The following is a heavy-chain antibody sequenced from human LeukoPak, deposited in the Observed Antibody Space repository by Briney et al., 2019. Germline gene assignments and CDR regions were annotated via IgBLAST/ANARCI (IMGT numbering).Heavy chain of an antibody. D-gene: IGHD2-21*02. Sequence: SETLSLTCTVSGGSISSYYWSWIRQPPGKGLEWIGYIYSSGSTNYNPSLKSRITVSVDTSKNQFSLKLSSVTAANTAVYYCARFAYCGGHCWYYFDYWGQGSLVTVSS. CDR2: IYSSGST. V-gene: IGHV4-59*01. CDR3: ARFAYCGGHCWYYFDY. J-gene: IGHJ4*02. CDR1: GGSISSYY.